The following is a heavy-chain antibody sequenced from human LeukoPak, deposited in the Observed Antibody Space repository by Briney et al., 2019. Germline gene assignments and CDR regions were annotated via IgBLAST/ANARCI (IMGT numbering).Heavy chain of an antibody. V-gene: IGHV3-7*01. CDR3: AIWTSGNY. CDR2: LDPSGSQK. J-gene: IGHJ4*02. D-gene: IGHD1-1*01. CDR1: GFTFNRSW. Sequence: GGSLRLSFTASGFTFNRSWMNWVRQAPGKGLEWVANLDPSGSQKRYVDSVKGRFIISKDNPGASLYLDMYSLRAEDTAIYYCAIWTSGNYWGQGTLVTVSS.